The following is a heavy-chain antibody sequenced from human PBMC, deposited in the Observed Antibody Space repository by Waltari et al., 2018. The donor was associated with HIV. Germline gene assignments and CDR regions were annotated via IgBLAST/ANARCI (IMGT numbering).Heavy chain of an antibody. CDR3: AREVLLRYHDAFDI. J-gene: IGHJ3*02. V-gene: IGHV3-48*01. CDR1: GFTFSSYS. Sequence: EVQLVESGGGLVQPGGSLRLSCAASGFTFSSYSMNWVRQAPGKGLEWVSYISSSSSTIYYADSVKGRFTISRDNAKNSLLLQMNSLRAEYTAVYYCAREVLLRYHDAFDIWGQGTMVTVSS. CDR2: ISSSSSTI. D-gene: IGHD2-15*01.